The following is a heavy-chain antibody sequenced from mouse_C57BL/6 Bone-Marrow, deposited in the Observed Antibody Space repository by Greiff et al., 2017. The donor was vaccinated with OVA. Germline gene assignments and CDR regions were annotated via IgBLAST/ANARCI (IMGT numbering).Heavy chain of an antibody. D-gene: IGHD1-1*01. J-gene: IGHJ4*01. V-gene: IGHV5-17*01. CDR2: ISSGSSTI. Sequence: EVNVVESGGGLVKPGGSLKLSCAASGFTFSDYGMHWVRQAPEKGLEWVAYISSGSSTIYYADTVKGRFTISRDNAKNTLFLQMTSLRSEDTAMYYCARRYYGSSMDYWGQGTSVTVSS. CDR1: GFTFSDYG. CDR3: ARRYYGSSMDY.